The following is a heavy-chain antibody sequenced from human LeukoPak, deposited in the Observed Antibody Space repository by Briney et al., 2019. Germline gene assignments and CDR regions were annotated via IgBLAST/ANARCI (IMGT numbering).Heavy chain of an antibody. CDR1: GGSVSSGSYY. Sequence: SETQSLTCTVSGGSVSSGSYYWSWIRQPPGKGLEWIGYIYYSGSTNYNPSLKSRVTISVDTSKNQFSLKLSSVTAADTAVYYCARDVNYDILTGYYGMDVWGKGTTVTVSS. D-gene: IGHD3-9*01. CDR3: ARDVNYDILTGYYGMDV. J-gene: IGHJ6*04. CDR2: IYYSGST. V-gene: IGHV4-61*01.